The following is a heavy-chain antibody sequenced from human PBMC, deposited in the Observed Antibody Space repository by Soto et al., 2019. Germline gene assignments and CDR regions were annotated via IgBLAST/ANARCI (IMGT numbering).Heavy chain of an antibody. V-gene: IGHV3-53*01. Sequence: GGSLRLSCSASGFTFSSYAMHWVRQAPGKGLEWVSVIYSGGSTYYADSVKGRFTISRDNSKNTLYLQMNSLRAEDPAAYYCARTIQLWAIDYWGQGTLVTVSS. J-gene: IGHJ4*02. CDR3: ARTIQLWAIDY. CDR2: IYSGGST. CDR1: GFTFSSYA. D-gene: IGHD5-18*01.